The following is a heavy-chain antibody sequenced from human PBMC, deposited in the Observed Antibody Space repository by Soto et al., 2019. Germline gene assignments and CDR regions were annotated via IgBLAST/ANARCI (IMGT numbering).Heavy chain of an antibody. CDR3: AKDPNGDYVSAFDS. J-gene: IGHJ4*02. Sequence: EVQLLESGGGLVQPGGSLRLSCTASGFSFSNYAVTWVRQAPGKGLEWVSSIGSDTSYIYYADSVKGRFTISRDKSKNTVFLQMNSLRADDTAVYHCAKDPNGDYVSAFDSWGQGALVTVSS. D-gene: IGHD4-17*01. CDR2: IGSDTSYI. CDR1: GFSFSNYA. V-gene: IGHV3-23*03.